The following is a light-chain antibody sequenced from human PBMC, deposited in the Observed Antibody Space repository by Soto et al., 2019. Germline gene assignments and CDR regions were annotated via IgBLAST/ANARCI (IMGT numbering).Light chain of an antibody. CDR3: LQDHNYPRT. V-gene: IGKV1-6*01. J-gene: IGKJ1*01. CDR1: QVISSE. Sequence: AIQMTQSPSSLSASVGDRATIACRASQVISSELGWYQQKPGKAPKILIYGASSLQRGVPSRFSGSGSGTDFTLIISSLQPEDFATYYCLQDHNYPRTFGQGTNVEIK. CDR2: GAS.